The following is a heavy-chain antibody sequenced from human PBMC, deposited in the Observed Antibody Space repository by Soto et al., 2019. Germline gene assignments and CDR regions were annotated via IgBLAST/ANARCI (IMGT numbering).Heavy chain of an antibody. CDR3: ARDQRSLAPEGITMIVVVTAMDY. CDR2: ISYDGSNK. J-gene: IGHJ4*02. CDR1: GFTFSSYA. D-gene: IGHD3-22*01. Sequence: GGSLRLSCAASGFTFSSYAMHWVRQAPGKGLEWVAVISYDGSNKYYADSVKGRFTISRDNSKNTLYLQMNSLRAEDTAVYYCARDQRSLAPEGITMIVVVTAMDYWGQGTLVTVSS. V-gene: IGHV3-30-3*01.